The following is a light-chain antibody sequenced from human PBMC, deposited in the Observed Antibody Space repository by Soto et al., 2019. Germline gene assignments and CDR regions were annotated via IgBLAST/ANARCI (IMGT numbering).Light chain of an antibody. CDR3: ATWDGSLDVVL. J-gene: IGLJ2*01. Sequence: QSALTQPPSVSAAPGQKVTISCSGNSSNVGSHYVSWYQILPGTAPKVLIYDNTKRPSGIPDRFSGSQSGTSATLDITGLQTGDEADYYCATWDGSLDVVLFGGGTQLTVL. CDR2: DNT. CDR1: SSNVGSHY. V-gene: IGLV1-51*01.